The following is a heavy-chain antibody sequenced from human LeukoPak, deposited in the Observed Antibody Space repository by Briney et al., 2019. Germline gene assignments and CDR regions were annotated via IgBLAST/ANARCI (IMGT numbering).Heavy chain of an antibody. CDR1: GFIFGDYG. Sequence: GGSLRLSCAASGFIFGDYGMSWVRQAPGKGLEWVSGITWNGGSTGYADSVKGRFTISRDNAKNSLYLQMNSLRAEDTALYYCASRAYNWNYGHFDYWGQGTLVTVSS. CDR3: ASRAYNWNYGHFDY. CDR2: ITWNGGST. V-gene: IGHV3-20*04. D-gene: IGHD1-7*01. J-gene: IGHJ4*02.